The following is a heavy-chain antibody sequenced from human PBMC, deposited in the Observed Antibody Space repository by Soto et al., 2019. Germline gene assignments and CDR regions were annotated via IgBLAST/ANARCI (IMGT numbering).Heavy chain of an antibody. CDR2: ISAYNGNT. V-gene: IGHV1-18*01. CDR1: GYTFTSYG. CDR3: AREVVWFGESYDRIDD. J-gene: IGHJ4*02. D-gene: IGHD3-10*01. Sequence: GASVKVSCKASGYTFTSYGISWVRQAPGQGLEWMGWISAYNGNTNYAQKLQGRVTMTTDTSTSTAYMELRSLRSDDTAVYYCAREVVWFGESYDRIDDWGQGTLVNVSS.